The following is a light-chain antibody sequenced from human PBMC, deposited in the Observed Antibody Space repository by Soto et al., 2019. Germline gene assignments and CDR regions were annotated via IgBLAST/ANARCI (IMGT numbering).Light chain of an antibody. CDR3: MQGTQWPWT. V-gene: IGKV2-30*01. J-gene: IGKJ1*01. Sequence: DVVMTQSPLSLPVTLGQPASISCRSSQSLVESDGSTSLNWFQQRPGQSPRRLIHKVSNRDSGVPDRFSGSGSGTDFTPKISRVEAGDVGVYYCMQGTQWPWTFGQGTKVETK. CDR2: KVS. CDR1: QSLVESDGSTS.